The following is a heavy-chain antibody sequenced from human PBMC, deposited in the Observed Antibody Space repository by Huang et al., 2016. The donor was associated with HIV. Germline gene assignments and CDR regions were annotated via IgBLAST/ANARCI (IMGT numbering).Heavy chain of an antibody. V-gene: IGHV3-30*02. D-gene: IGHD6-13*01. J-gene: IGHJ6*02. CDR1: GFPFSAYG. Sequence: QVRLVESGGGVVQPGASLTLSCSASGFPFSAYGMDWVRQDPGKGLEWVSFIRYDGNNDYLIGSVEGRFTISRDNSNNTLYLRMNSLRPEDTAVYYCVKERGSSRARSSFGFWGQGTSVIVSS. CDR2: IRYDGNND. CDR3: VKERGSSRARSSFGF.